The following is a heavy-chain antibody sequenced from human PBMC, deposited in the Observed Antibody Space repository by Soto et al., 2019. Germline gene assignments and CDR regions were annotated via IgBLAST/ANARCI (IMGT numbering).Heavy chain of an antibody. Sequence: QVQLVQSGAEVKKPGASVKVSCKASGYTFTSYYMHWVRQAPGQGLEWMGIINPSGGSTSYAQKFQGRVTMTRDTSTSTVYMELSSLRSEDTAVYYCARDRGRISSGWYRYYYYMDVWGKGTTVTVSS. CDR1: GYTFTSYY. V-gene: IGHV1-46*03. D-gene: IGHD6-19*01. J-gene: IGHJ6*03. CDR3: ARDRGRISSGWYRYYYYMDV. CDR2: INPSGGST.